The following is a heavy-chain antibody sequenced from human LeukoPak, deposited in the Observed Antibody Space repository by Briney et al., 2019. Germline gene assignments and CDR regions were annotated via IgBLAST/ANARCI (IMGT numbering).Heavy chain of an antibody. Sequence: SVKVSCKASGGTFSCYTISWVRQAPGQGLEWMGRIIPILGIANYAQKFQGRVTITADKSTSTAYMELSSLRSEDTAVYYCARELIVVVPAARDAFDIWGQGTMVTVSS. D-gene: IGHD2-2*01. CDR1: GGTFSCYT. V-gene: IGHV1-69*04. J-gene: IGHJ3*02. CDR2: IIPILGIA. CDR3: ARELIVVVPAARDAFDI.